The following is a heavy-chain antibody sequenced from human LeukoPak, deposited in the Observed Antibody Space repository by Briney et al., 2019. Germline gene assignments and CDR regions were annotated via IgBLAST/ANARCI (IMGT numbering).Heavy chain of an antibody. CDR3: ARDLFLEWLYPGYYYYGMDV. Sequence: ASVKVSCKASGYTFTGYYMHWVRQAPGQGLERMGWINPNSGGTNYAQKFQGRVTMTRDTSISTAYMELSRLRSDDTAVYYCARDLFLEWLYPGYYYYGMDVWGQGTTVTVSS. D-gene: IGHD3-3*01. CDR2: INPNSGGT. V-gene: IGHV1-2*02. CDR1: GYTFTGYY. J-gene: IGHJ6*02.